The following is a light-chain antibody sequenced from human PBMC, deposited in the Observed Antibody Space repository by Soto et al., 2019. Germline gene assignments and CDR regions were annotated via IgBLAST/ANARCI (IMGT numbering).Light chain of an antibody. CDR1: QSVSSSY. Sequence: ESVLPQSTATLSLSPGERATLSCGASQSVSSSYLAWYQQKPGLAPRLLIYDASSRATGIPDRFSGSGSGTDFTLTISRLEPEDFAVYYCQQYGSSPITFGQGTRLEIK. J-gene: IGKJ5*01. CDR3: QQYGSSPIT. CDR2: DAS. V-gene: IGKV3D-20*01.